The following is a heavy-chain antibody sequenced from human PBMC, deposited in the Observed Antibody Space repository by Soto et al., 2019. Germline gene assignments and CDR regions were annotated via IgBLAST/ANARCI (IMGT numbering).Heavy chain of an antibody. CDR1: GDSISSGNTY. Sequence: QVQLRESGPGLVMPSHTLSLTCTVSGDSISSGNTYWSWIRHAPGKGLEWLGYIFSSGTTYYNPSLKSRLTMSLDTSQNQFSLRLASVTDADSAVYYCARVPSPFDYYYAMDVWGQGTTVTVSS. V-gene: IGHV4-30-4*01. CDR2: IFSSGTT. CDR3: ARVPSPFDYYYAMDV. D-gene: IGHD3-16*01. J-gene: IGHJ6*02.